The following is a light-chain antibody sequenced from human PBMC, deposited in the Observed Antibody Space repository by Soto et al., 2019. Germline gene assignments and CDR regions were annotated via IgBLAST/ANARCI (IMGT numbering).Light chain of an antibody. CDR2: EVS. J-gene: IGLJ3*02. CDR3: SSFTSSNTWV. V-gene: IGLV2-18*02. Sequence: QSALTQPPSVSGSPGQPVTISCSGTSSDVGSYNRVSWYQQPPGTAPKLMIYEVSNRPSGVPDRFFGSKSGNTASLAISGLQAEDEADYYCSSFTSSNTWVFGGGTKLTVL. CDR1: SSDVGSYNR.